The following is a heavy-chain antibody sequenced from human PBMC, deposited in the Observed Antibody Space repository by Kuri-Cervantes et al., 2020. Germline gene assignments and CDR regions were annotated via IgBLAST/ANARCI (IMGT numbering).Heavy chain of an antibody. V-gene: IGHV4-39*01. CDR3: VVAPSSISAFDI. Sequence: GSLRLSCTVSGGPISSSSYYWGWIRQPPGKGLEWIGSIYYSGSTYYNPSLKSRVTISVDTSKNQFSLKLSSVTAADTAVYYCVVAPSSISAFDIWGQGTMVTVSS. CDR1: GGPISSSSYY. J-gene: IGHJ3*02. D-gene: IGHD2-15*01. CDR2: IYYSGST.